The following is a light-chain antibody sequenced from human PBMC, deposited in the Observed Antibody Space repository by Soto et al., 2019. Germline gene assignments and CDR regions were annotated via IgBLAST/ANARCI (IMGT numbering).Light chain of an antibody. CDR3: QQYNDLQYS. V-gene: IGKV1-5*03. J-gene: IGKJ2*01. Sequence: DIQMTQSPSTLSASVGDGVTITCRASQNIGSWLAWYQQKPGEAPKLLISKATNLQSGVPSRFSGSGSGTEFSLTISSLQPVDSATYFCQQYNDLQYSFGTVTKL. CDR2: KAT. CDR1: QNIGSW.